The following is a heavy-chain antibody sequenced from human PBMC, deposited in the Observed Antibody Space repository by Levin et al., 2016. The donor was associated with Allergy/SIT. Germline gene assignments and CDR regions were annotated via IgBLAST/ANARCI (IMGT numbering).Heavy chain of an antibody. V-gene: IGHV1-2*04. J-gene: IGHJ6*02. Sequence: ASVKVSCKASGYTFTGYYMHWVRQAPGQGLEWMGWINPNSGGTNYAQKFQGWVTMTRDTSISTAYMELSRLRSDDTAVYYCARDLGVRDYAWYYGMDVWGQGTTVTVSS. CDR1: GYTFTGYY. CDR2: INPNSGGT. CDR3: ARDLGVRDYAWYYGMDV. D-gene: IGHD4-17*01.